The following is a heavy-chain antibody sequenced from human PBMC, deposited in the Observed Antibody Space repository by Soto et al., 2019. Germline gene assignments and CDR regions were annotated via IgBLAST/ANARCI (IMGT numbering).Heavy chain of an antibody. Sequence: GGSLRLSCAASGFTFDDYAMHWVRQAPGKGLEWVSGISWNSGSIGYADSVKGRFTISRDNAKNSLYLQMNSLRAEDTALYYCAKDIRVAGTGVSFDYWGQGTLVTVSS. CDR1: GFTFDDYA. D-gene: IGHD6-19*01. CDR2: ISWNSGSI. J-gene: IGHJ4*02. CDR3: AKDIRVAGTGVSFDY. V-gene: IGHV3-9*01.